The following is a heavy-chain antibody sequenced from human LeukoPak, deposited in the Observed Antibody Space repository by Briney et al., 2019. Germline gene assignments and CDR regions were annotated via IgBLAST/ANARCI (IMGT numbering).Heavy chain of an antibody. Sequence: SETLSLTCTVSGGSISSSSYYWGWIRQPPGKGLEWIGSIYYSGSTYYNPSLKSRVTISVDTSKNQFSLKLSSVTAADTAVYYCVRDGGGYYSRAEYFQHWGQGTLVTVSS. V-gene: IGHV4-39*07. CDR3: VRDGGGYYSRAEYFQH. J-gene: IGHJ1*01. CDR2: IYYSGST. D-gene: IGHD3-22*01. CDR1: GGSISSSSYY.